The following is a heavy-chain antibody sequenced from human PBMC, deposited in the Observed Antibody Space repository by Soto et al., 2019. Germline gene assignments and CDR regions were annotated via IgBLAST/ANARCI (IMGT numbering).Heavy chain of an antibody. Sequence: QVQLQQWGAGLLKPSETLSLTCTVPGASFSVSDYHWSWIRQPPGKGLERVGEISHSGSTNYSPSRKSRVSISVETSKNKVSLKLSSVTAADTAVYYCARGRRAALIDTIIFRVLFDFGGHGTMVIVSS. V-gene: IGHV4-34*01. J-gene: IGHJ4*01. D-gene: IGHD3-10*01. CDR3: ARGRRAALIDTIIFRVLFDF. CDR2: ISHSGST. CDR1: GASFSVSDYH.